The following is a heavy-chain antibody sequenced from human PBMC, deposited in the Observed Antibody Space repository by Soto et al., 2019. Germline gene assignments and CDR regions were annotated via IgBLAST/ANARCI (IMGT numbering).Heavy chain of an antibody. D-gene: IGHD3-22*01. CDR2: IYYSGST. CDR1: GGSISSGGFY. V-gene: IGHV4-31*03. CDR3: ASAASGYYDSSGHYNCFDP. J-gene: IGHJ5*02. Sequence: SETLSLTCTVSGGSISSGGFYWSWIRRHPGKGLEWIGYIYYSGSTYYNPSLKSRVTISVDTSKNQFSLKLSSVTAADTAVYYCASAASGYYDSSGHYNCFDPWGPGTLVTVSS.